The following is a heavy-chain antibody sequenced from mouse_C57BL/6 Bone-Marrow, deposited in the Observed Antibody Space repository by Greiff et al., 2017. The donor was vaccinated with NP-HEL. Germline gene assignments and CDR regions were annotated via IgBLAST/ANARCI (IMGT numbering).Heavy chain of an antibody. CDR3: ARHTTVVAPYYYAMDY. D-gene: IGHD1-1*01. V-gene: IGHV5-17*01. CDR2: ISSGSSTI. CDR1: GFTFSDYG. J-gene: IGHJ4*01. Sequence: EVMLVESGGGLVKPGGSLKLSCAASGFTFSDYGMHWVRQAPEKGLEWVAYISSGSSTIYYADTVKGRFTISRDNAKNTLFLQMTSLRSEDTAMYYCARHTTVVAPYYYAMDYWGQGTSVTVSS.